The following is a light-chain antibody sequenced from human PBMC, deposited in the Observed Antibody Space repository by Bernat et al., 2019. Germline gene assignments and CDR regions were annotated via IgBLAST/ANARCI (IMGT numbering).Light chain of an antibody. J-gene: IGLJ2*01. CDR3: SSYSSTSTYVV. CDR1: SSDVGYYNR. CDR2: EVN. Sequence: HSALTQPPSVSGSPGQSVTISCTGTSSDVGYYNRVSWYRQPPGTAPQLMIYEVNNRPSGVSDRFSGSKSGNTASLAISGLQAEDEADYYCSSYSSTSTYVVFGGGTKLTVL. V-gene: IGLV2-18*02.